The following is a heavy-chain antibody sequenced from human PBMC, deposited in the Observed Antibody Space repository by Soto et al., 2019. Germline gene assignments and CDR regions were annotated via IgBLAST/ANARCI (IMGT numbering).Heavy chain of an antibody. CDR2: IYYSGST. CDR3: ARHYPIVVPAAMPRNSNRPNWFDP. D-gene: IGHD2-2*01. V-gene: IGHV4-39*01. CDR1: GGSISSSSYY. J-gene: IGHJ5*02. Sequence: PSETLSLTCTVSGGSISSSSYYWGWIRQPPGKGLEWIGSIYYSGSTYYNPSLRSRVTISVDTSKNQFSLKLSSVTAADTAVYYCARHYPIVVPAAMPRNSNRPNWFDPWGQGTLVTVSS.